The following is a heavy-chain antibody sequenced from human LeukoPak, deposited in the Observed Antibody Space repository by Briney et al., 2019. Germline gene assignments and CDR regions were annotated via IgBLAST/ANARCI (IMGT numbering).Heavy chain of an antibody. CDR1: GLTFSKSW. V-gene: IGHV3-7*05. CDR2: IKEDGGDK. D-gene: IGHD6-19*01. CDR3: ATWSSGWQFDY. J-gene: IGHJ4*02. Sequence: PGGSLRLSCAASGLTFSKSWMTWVRQAPGKGLQWVAHIKEDGGDKYYVDSVKGRFTISRDNDKTSVYLQMNSLRAEDTAVYYCATWSSGWQFDYWGQGTLVSVSS.